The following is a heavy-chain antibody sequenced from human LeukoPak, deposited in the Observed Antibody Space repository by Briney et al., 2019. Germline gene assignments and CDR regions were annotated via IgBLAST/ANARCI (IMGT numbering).Heavy chain of an antibody. D-gene: IGHD6-13*01. J-gene: IGHJ3*02. CDR1: GGTFNSYA. CDR3: AGDRGERDSSWSLPAHGFDI. CDR2: IFPIFGTA. V-gene: IGHV1-69*05. Sequence: SVKVSCKASGGTFNSYAINWVRQAPGQGLEWMGRIFPIFGTANYAQKFQGRVTVTTDESTNTAYMELSSLRPEDTAMYYCAGDRGERDSSWSLPAHGFDIWGQGTMVTVSS.